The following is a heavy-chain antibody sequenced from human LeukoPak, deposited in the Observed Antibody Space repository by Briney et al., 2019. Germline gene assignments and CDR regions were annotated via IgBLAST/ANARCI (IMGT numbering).Heavy chain of an antibody. Sequence: GGSLRLSCAASGFTFSSYGMHWVRQAPGKGLEWVAVISYDGSNKYYADSVKGRFTISRDNSKNTLYPQMNSLRAEDTAVYYCAKDSYDYGHAFDIWGQGTMVTVSS. J-gene: IGHJ3*02. CDR3: AKDSYDYGHAFDI. D-gene: IGHD4-17*01. CDR2: ISYDGSNK. V-gene: IGHV3-30*18. CDR1: GFTFSSYG.